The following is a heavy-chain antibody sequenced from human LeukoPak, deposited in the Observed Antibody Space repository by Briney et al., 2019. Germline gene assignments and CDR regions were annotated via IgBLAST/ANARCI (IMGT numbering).Heavy chain of an antibody. CDR1: GFTFSSYG. V-gene: IGHV3-30*02. J-gene: IGHJ4*02. CDR2: IRYDGSNK. CDR3: ARDGPTTVVTPGPDY. Sequence: GGSLRLSCAASGFTFSSYGMHWVRQAPGKGLEWVAFIRYDGSNKYYADSVKGRFTISRDNSKNTLYLQMNSLRAEDTAVYYCARDGPTTVVTPGPDYWGQGTLVTVSS. D-gene: IGHD4-23*01.